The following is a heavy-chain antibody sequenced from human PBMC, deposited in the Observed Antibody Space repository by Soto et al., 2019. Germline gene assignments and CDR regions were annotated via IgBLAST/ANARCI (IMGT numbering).Heavy chain of an antibody. CDR3: ASKTIDDFDY. J-gene: IGHJ4*02. CDR2: IRNDGTVK. Sequence: PGGSLRLSCRASGFTFRSYDMHWVRQAPGKGLEWVAVIRNDGTVKNYGDSVNGRFTISRDNSKNTLFLEMSSLRVEDTALYYCASKTIDDFDYWGQGALVTVSS. D-gene: IGHD3-3*01. V-gene: IGHV3-33*01. CDR1: GFTFRSYD.